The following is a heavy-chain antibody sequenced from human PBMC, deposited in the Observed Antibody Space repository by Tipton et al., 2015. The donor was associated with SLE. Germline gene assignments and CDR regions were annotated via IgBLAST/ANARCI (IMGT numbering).Heavy chain of an antibody. D-gene: IGHD3-22*01. J-gene: IGHJ6*02. Sequence: SLRLSCAASGFTFSSYEMNWVRQAPGKGLEWVSYISSSGSTIYYADSVKGRFTISRDNAKNSLYLQMNSLRAEDTAVYYCASSGRITMTSDYYYGMDVWDQGP. V-gene: IGHV3-48*03. CDR2: ISSSGSTI. CDR3: ASSGRITMTSDYYYGMDV. CDR1: GFTFSSYE.